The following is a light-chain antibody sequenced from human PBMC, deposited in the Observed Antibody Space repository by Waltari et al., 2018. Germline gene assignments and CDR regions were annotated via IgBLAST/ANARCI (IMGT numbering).Light chain of an antibody. CDR3: QHYVRLPVT. CDR1: QSVSRT. J-gene: IGKJ1*01. Sequence: EIVFTQSPGTLPLSPGERATLYCRASQSVSRTLAWYQQKPGQAPRLLIYGASTRATGIPDRFSGSGSGTDFSLTISRLEPEDFAVYYCQHYVRLPVTFGQGTKVEIK. CDR2: GAS. V-gene: IGKV3-20*01.